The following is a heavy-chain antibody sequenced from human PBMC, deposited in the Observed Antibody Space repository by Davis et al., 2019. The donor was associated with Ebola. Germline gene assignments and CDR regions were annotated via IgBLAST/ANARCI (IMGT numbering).Heavy chain of an antibody. V-gene: IGHV4-59*01. Sequence: PSETLSLTCTVSGGSISSYYWSWIRQPPGKGLEWIGYIYYSGSTHYNPALKSRVTISVDTSKNQFSLKLSSVTAADTAVYYCARGISYYGSGNVGDGMDVWGQGTTVTVSS. D-gene: IGHD3-10*01. CDR3: ARGISYYGSGNVGDGMDV. CDR1: GGSISSYY. J-gene: IGHJ6*02. CDR2: IYYSGST.